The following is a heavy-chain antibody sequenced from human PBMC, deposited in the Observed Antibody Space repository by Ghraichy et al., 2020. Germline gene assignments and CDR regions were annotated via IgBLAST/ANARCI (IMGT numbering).Heavy chain of an antibody. V-gene: IGHV4-59*08. CDR1: GGSISSYY. J-gene: IGHJ6*03. CDR2: IYYSGST. D-gene: IGHD1-7*01. Sequence: SQTLSLTCTVSGGSISSYYWSWIRQPPGKGLEWIGYIYYSGSTNYNPSLKSRVTISVDTSKNQFSLKLSSVTAADTAVYYCARLELQRPGYYYYYYYMDVWGKGTTVTVSS. CDR3: ARLELQRPGYYYYYYYMDV.